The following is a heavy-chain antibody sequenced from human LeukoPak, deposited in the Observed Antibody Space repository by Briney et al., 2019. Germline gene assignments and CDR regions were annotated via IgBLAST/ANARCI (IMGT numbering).Heavy chain of an antibody. CDR2: TRNKANSYTT. CDR3: ARERSGSYYYFDY. CDR1: GFTFSDHY. V-gene: IGHV3-72*01. D-gene: IGHD1-26*01. J-gene: IGHJ4*02. Sequence: GGSLRLSCAASGFTFSDHYMDWVRQAPGKGLEWVGRTRNKANSYTTEYAASVKGRFTISRDDSKNSLYLQMNCLKTEDTAVYYCARERSGSYYYFDYWGQGTLVTVSS.